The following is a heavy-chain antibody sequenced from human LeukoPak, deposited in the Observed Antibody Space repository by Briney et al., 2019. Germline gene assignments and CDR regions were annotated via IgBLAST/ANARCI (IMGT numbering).Heavy chain of an antibody. V-gene: IGHV1-18*04. D-gene: IGHD3-22*01. CDR3: ARDQYYDSKGWFDP. Sequence: GESLKISCKGSGYSFTSYWISWVRQAPGQGLEWMGWISAYNGNTNYAQKLQGRVTMTTDTSTSTAYMELRSLRSDDTAVYYCARDQYYDSKGWFDPWGQGTLVTVSS. CDR1: GYSFTSYW. J-gene: IGHJ5*02. CDR2: ISAYNGNT.